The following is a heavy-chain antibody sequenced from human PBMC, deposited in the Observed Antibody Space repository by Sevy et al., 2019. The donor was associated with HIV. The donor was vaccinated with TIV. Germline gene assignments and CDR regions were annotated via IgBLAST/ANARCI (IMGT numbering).Heavy chain of an antibody. V-gene: IGHV3-11*06. Sequence: GGSLRLSCAASGFTFSDYYMSWIRQAPGKGLEWVSYISSSSSYTNYADSVKGRFTISRDNAKNSLYLQMNSLRAEDTAVYYCASSIAAAGYGYYYYGMDVWGQGTTVTVSS. D-gene: IGHD6-13*01. J-gene: IGHJ6*02. CDR1: GFTFSDYY. CDR2: ISSSSSYT. CDR3: ASSIAAAGYGYYYYGMDV.